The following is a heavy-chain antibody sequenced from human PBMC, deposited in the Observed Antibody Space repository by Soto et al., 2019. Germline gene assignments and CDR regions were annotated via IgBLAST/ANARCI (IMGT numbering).Heavy chain of an antibody. J-gene: IGHJ6*02. V-gene: IGHV3-21*05. CDR1: GFSLSSYT. D-gene: IGHD3-10*01. Sequence: AQLVEFGGGLVKPGGSLRLSCAASGFSLSSYTVNWVRQAPGKGLEWVSCITRIDDYVYYSDSVEGRFTISRDNAKNSVYLQLNTLRVADSAVYYRARMGRSLNRGGFGGVHYGMEAWGLGTTVIVSS. CDR2: ITRIDDYV. CDR3: ARMGRSLNRGGFGGVHYGMEA.